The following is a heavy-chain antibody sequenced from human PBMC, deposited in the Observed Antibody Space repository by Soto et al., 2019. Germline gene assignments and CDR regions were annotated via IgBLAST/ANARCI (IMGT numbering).Heavy chain of an antibody. CDR3: ARHQGRYYDYVWGSPRDDAFEL. Sequence: PSETLSLTCTVSGGSISSYYWSWIRQPPGKGLEWIGYIYYSGSTNYNPSLKSRVTISVDTSKNQFSLKLSSVTAADTAVYYCARHQGRYYDYVWGSPRDDAFELWGQGTMVTVSS. V-gene: IGHV4-59*01. CDR1: GGSISSYY. CDR2: IYYSGST. J-gene: IGHJ3*01. D-gene: IGHD3-16*01.